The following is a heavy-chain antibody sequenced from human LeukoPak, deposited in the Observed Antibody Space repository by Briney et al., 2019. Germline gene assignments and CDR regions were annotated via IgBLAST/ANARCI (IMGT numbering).Heavy chain of an antibody. J-gene: IGHJ4*02. D-gene: IGHD1-26*01. CDR1: GFTFSVYW. V-gene: IGHV3-74*01. CDR2: INSDGSST. CDR3: ARRSSGSPPYYFGY. Sequence: GGSLRLSCAASGFTFSVYWMHWVRQAPGKGLVWVSRINSDGSSTSYADSVKGRFTISRDNAKNTLYLQMNSLRAEDTAVYYCARRSSGSPPYYFGYWGKGTLVTVSS.